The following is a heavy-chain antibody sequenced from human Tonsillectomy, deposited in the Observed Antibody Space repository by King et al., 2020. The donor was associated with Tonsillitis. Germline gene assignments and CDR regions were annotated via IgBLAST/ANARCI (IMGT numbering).Heavy chain of an antibody. J-gene: IGHJ6*02. D-gene: IGHD6-19*01. CDR2: ISYDGSNK. V-gene: IGHV3-30*18. Sequence: VQLVESGGGVVQPGRSLRLSCAASGLRFSSYGMHWVRQAPGKGLEWVAVISYDGSNKYYADSVKGRFTISRDNSENTLYLQMNSLRAEDTALYYCAKDPGIAVAGGHYYYYGMDVWGQGTTVTVSS. CDR1: GLRFSSYG. CDR3: AKDPGIAVAGGHYYYYGMDV.